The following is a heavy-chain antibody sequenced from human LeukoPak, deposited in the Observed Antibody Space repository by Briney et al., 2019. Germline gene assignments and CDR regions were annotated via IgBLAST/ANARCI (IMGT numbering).Heavy chain of an antibody. CDR1: GFTFSTYV. Sequence: GGPLRHSCAASGFTFSTYVMHWVRQAPGKGLHWVAIIWHDGTNKYYADSVKGRFTISRDNSKNTLYLQMNSLRVEDTAVYYCARAYYYDTSVPPDYWGQGTLVTVSS. CDR3: ARAYYYDTSVPPDY. V-gene: IGHV3-33*08. D-gene: IGHD3-22*01. J-gene: IGHJ4*02. CDR2: IWHDGTNK.